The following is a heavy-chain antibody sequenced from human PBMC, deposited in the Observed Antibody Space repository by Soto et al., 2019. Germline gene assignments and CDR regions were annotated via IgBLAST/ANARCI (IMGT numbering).Heavy chain of an antibody. D-gene: IGHD1-7*01. CDR2: ISGSGGST. J-gene: IGHJ4*02. CDR1: GFTFSSYA. V-gene: IGHV3-23*01. Sequence: GGSLRLSCAASGFTFSSYAMSWVRQAPGKGLEWVSAISGSGGSTYYADSVKGRFAISRDNSKNTLYLRMDSLRPEDTAVYYCARDGIAGTAFRGYLDYWGPGTLVTVSS. CDR3: ARDGIAGTAFRGYLDY.